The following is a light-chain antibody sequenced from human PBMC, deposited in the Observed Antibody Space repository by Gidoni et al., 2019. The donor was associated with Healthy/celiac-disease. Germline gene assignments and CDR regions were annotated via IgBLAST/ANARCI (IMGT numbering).Light chain of an antibody. V-gene: IGKV4-1*01. Sequence: DIVMTQSPDSLAVSLGERATINCKSSQSVLYSSNNKNYLAWYQQKPGQPPKLLIYWASTRESGVPDRFSGSGSGTDFTLTSSSLQAEDEAVYYCQQYYSTPRTFGQGTKVEIK. CDR3: QQYYSTPRT. CDR1: QSVLYSSNNKNY. J-gene: IGKJ1*01. CDR2: WAS.